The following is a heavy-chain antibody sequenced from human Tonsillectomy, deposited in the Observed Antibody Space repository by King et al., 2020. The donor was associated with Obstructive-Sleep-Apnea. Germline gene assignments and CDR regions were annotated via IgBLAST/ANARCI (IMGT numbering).Heavy chain of an antibody. V-gene: IGHV3-72*01. D-gene: IGHD1-26*01. Sequence: VQLVESGGGLVQPGGSLRLSCAGSGFTLSDHYMDWVRQAAGKGLEWVGRIREKTNSYTTQYDASVKDRFTISRDDSKNSLYLQMKSLKTEDTAVYYCARYRGGYHAFDIWGQGTMVTVSS. CDR2: IREKTNSYTT. J-gene: IGHJ3*02. CDR3: ARYRGGYHAFDI. CDR1: GFTLSDHY.